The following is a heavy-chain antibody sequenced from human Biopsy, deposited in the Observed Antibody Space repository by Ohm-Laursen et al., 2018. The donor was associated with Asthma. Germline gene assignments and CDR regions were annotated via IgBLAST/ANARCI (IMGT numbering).Heavy chain of an antibody. Sequence: SLRLSCAASGFTLSNSGMHWVRQAPGKGLDWVAVISFDGSNKNYTDSVKGRFTISRDNSRNTLHLEMNSLRAEDTAVYFCAKEVFPGWELRRGPDSWGQGTLVTVSS. V-gene: IGHV3-30*18. CDR1: GFTLSNSG. CDR3: AKEVFPGWELRRGPDS. J-gene: IGHJ4*02. D-gene: IGHD1-26*01. CDR2: ISFDGSNK.